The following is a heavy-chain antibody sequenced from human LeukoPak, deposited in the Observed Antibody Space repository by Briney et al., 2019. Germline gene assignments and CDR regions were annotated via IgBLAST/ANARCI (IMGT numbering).Heavy chain of an antibody. CDR1: GGSFSGYY. CDR2: INHSGST. D-gene: IGHD3-10*01. CDR3: ARDAYYYGSGSYYHLEFDY. V-gene: IGHV4-34*01. J-gene: IGHJ4*02. Sequence: SETLSLTCAVYGGSFSGYYWSWIRQPPGKGLEWIGAINHSGSTNYNPSLKSRVTISVDTSKNQFSLKLSSVTAADTAVYYCARDAYYYGSGSYYHLEFDYWGQGTLVTVSS.